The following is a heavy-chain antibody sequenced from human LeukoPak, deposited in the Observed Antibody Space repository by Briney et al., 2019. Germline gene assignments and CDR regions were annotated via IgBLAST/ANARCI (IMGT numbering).Heavy chain of an antibody. CDR1: GFTFSSYS. CDR2: ISSSSSYI. CDR3: ARANSGSYLFDY. Sequence: EGSLRLSCAASGFTFSSYSMNWVRQAPGKGLEWVSSISSSSSYIYYADSVKGRFTISRDNAKNSLYLQMNSLGAEDTAVYYCARANSGSYLFDYWGQGTLVTVSS. D-gene: IGHD1-26*01. V-gene: IGHV3-21*01. J-gene: IGHJ4*02.